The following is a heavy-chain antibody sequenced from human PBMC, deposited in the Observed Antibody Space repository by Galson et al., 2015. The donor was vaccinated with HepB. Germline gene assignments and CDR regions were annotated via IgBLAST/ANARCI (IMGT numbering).Heavy chain of an antibody. CDR2: IDPSDSYT. V-gene: IGHV5-10-1*01. CDR1: GYSFTSYW. Sequence: QSGAEVKKPGESLRISCKGSGYSFTSYWISWVRQMPGKGLEWMGRIDPSDSYTNYSPSFQGHVTISADKSISTAYLQWSSLKASDTAMYYCARHAFSGSYKGWFDPWGQGTLVTVSS. J-gene: IGHJ5*02. D-gene: IGHD1-26*01. CDR3: ARHAFSGSYKGWFDP.